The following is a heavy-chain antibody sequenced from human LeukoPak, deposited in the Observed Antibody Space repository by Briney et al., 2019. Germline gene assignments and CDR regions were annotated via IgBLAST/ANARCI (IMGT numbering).Heavy chain of an antibody. CDR1: GYTFTGYY. J-gene: IGHJ4*02. CDR2: INPNSGGT. D-gene: IGHD2-2*01. CDR3: ARSSTSCSIPCFPAHWNSSYHFDY. Sequence: GASVKVSCKASGYTFTGYYMHWVRQAPGQGLEWMGWINPNSGGTNYAQKFQGRVTMTRDTSISTAYMELSRLRSDDTAVYYCARSSTSCSIPCFPAHWNSSYHFDYWGQGTLVTVSS. V-gene: IGHV1-2*02.